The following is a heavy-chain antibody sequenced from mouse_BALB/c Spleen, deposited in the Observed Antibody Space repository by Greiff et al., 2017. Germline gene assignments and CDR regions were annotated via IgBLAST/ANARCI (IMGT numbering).Heavy chain of an antibody. CDR1: GFTFSDYY. D-gene: IGHD2-1*01. V-gene: IGHV5-4*02. Sequence: EVHLVESGGGLVKPGGSLKLSCAASGFTFSDYYMYWVRQTPEKRLEWVATISDGGSYTYYPDSVKGRFTISRDNAKNNLYLQMSSLKSEDTAMYYCARGGNYVLYAMDYWGQGTSVTVSS. CDR3: ARGGNYVLYAMDY. CDR2: ISDGGSYT. J-gene: IGHJ4*01.